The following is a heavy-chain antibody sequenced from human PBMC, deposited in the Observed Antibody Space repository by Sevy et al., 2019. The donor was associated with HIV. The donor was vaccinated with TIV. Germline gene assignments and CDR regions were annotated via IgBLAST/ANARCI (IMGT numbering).Heavy chain of an antibody. CDR1: GFTFSSYG. CDR2: ISGSGSPI. Sequence: GGCLRLSCAASGFTFSSYGMNWVRQAPGKGLEWVAFISGSGSPIYYADSVKGRFTMSRDNGKNSMYLQMNSLRVEDTAVYYCARATQATVKSRTRLHFDYWGQGTLVTVSS. J-gene: IGHJ4*02. V-gene: IGHV3-48*01. CDR3: ARATQATVKSRTRLHFDY. D-gene: IGHD4-17*01.